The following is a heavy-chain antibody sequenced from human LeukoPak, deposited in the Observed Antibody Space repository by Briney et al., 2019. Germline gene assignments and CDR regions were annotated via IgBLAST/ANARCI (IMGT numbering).Heavy chain of an antibody. D-gene: IGHD6-19*01. CDR1: GGSISTYY. V-gene: IGHV4-4*07. Sequence: PSETLSLTCTVSGGSISTYYWTWVRQPAGKGLEWIGRGFTSGTTNYNPSLKSRVTMSVDTSKNQFSLKLTSVTAPDTAMYYCASSSGWSAFDIWGQGTLVTVSS. J-gene: IGHJ3*02. CDR3: ASSSGWSAFDI. CDR2: GFTSGTT.